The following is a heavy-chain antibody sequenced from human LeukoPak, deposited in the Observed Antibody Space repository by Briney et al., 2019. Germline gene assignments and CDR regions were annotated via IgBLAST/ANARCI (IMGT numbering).Heavy chain of an antibody. CDR3: TTDSDIVSNYYFDF. CDR1: GFTFSNAW. J-gene: IGHJ4*02. CDR2: IKSKTDGGTT. D-gene: IGHD5/OR15-5a*01. Sequence: GGSLRLSCAASGFTFSNAWMSWVRQAPGKGLEWVGRIKSKTDGGTTDYAAPVKGRFTISRDDSKNTLYLQMNSLKTEDTAVYYCTTDSDIVSNYYFDFWGQGALVTVSS. V-gene: IGHV3-15*01.